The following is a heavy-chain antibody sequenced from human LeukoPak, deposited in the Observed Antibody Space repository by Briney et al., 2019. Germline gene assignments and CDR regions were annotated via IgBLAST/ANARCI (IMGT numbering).Heavy chain of an antibody. CDR3: AKDVGGGYYVAYFDY. Sequence: GGSLRLSCAASGFTFSSYGMHWVRQAPGKGLEWVAVIWYDGSNKYYADSVKGRFTISRENSKNTLYLQMNSLRAEDTAVYYCAKDVGGGYYVAYFDYWGQGTLVTVYS. V-gene: IGHV3-33*06. CDR2: IWYDGSNK. D-gene: IGHD3-3*01. CDR1: GFTFSSYG. J-gene: IGHJ4*02.